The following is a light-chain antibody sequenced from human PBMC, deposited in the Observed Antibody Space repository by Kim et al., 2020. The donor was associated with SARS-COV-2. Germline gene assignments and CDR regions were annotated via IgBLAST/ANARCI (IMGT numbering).Light chain of an antibody. Sequence: QSALTQPASVSGSPGQSITISCTGTSSDVDAYNYVSWYQQHPGKAPKVMIYDVTKRPSGVSDRLSGSKSGNTASLTISGLQAEDEADYYCSSYTTSSTWVFGGGTK. CDR3: SSYTTSSTWV. CDR2: DVT. V-gene: IGLV2-14*01. CDR1: SSDVDAYNY. J-gene: IGLJ3*02.